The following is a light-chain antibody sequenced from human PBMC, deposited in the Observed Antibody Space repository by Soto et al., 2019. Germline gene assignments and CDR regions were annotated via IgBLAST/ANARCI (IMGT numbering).Light chain of an antibody. CDR3: QQYYSYPCT. CDR1: QGISSY. CDR2: AAS. J-gene: IGKJ5*01. V-gene: IGKV1-8*01. Sequence: AIRMTQSPSSFSASTGDRVTITCRASQGISSYLAWDQQKPGKASKLRISAASTLQSGVPSRFSGSGSGTDFTLTISCLQSEDFATYYCQQYYSYPCTFGQGTRLEIK.